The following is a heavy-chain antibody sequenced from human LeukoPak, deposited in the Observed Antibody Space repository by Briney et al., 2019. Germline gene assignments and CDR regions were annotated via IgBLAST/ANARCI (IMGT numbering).Heavy chain of an antibody. V-gene: IGHV4-39*01. J-gene: IGHJ4*02. CDR1: GGSISSSSYH. CDR3: ATTYDYTIGGYDY. CDR2: IYFSGTT. Sequence: SETLSLTCTVSGGSISSSSYHWGWIRQPPGQGLEWIGSIYFSGTTFHNPSLKSRVTISVDTSKNQFSLKVSSVTAADTAVYYCATTYDYTIGGYDYWGQGTLVTVSS. D-gene: IGHD2-2*02.